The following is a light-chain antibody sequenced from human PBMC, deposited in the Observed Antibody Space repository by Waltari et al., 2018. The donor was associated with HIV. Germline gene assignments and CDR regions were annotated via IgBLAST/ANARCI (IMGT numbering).Light chain of an antibody. V-gene: IGLV2-14*01. CDR3: SSYTNTNTLI. CDR1: SDDIGGSKY. CDR2: EVR. Sequence: QSALTQPASVSGSPGQSISISCTGTSDDIGGSKYVSWYQQHPGKVPNLILFEVRPSPLGVSNRFFCSKSYHTASLGISGLQAEDEAAYYCSSYTNTNTLIFGGGTRLTVL. J-gene: IGLJ2*01.